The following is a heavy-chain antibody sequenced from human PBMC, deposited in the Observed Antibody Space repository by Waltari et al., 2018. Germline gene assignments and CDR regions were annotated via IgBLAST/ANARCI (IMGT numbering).Heavy chain of an antibody. J-gene: IGHJ4*02. Sequence: EVQLVESGGGLVQPGGSLRLSCAASGFTFSSYSMNWVRQAPGKGLEWVSYISSSSSTIYYADSVKGRFTISRDNAKNSLYLQMNSLRAEDTAVYYCARSQLRYFDWLLSFDYWGQGTLVTVSS. V-gene: IGHV3-48*01. CDR3: ARSQLRYFDWLLSFDY. CDR2: ISSSSSTI. CDR1: GFTFSSYS. D-gene: IGHD3-9*01.